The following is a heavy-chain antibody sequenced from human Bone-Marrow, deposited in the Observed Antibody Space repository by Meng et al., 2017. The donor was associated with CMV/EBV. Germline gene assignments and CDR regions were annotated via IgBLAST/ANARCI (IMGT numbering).Heavy chain of an antibody. Sequence: GESLKISCAASGFTFSNAWMSWVRQAPGKGLEWVGRIKSKTDGGTTDYAAPVKGRFTIPRDDSKNPLYLQMNSLKTEDTAVYYCTTDLGSVCSSTSCYTNYYYGMDVWGQGTTVTVSS. CDR1: GFTFSNAW. D-gene: IGHD2-2*02. CDR3: TTDLGSVCSSTSCYTNYYYGMDV. V-gene: IGHV3-15*01. J-gene: IGHJ6*02. CDR2: IKSKTDGGTT.